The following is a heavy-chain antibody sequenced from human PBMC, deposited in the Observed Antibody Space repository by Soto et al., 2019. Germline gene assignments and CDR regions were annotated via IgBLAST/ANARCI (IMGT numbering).Heavy chain of an antibody. Sequence: GGSLRLSCAASGFTFSDSWMGWARQAPGEGLEWVSTITDTGGDTKYADSVRGRFTMSRDNSKKTLYLQMNSLRVEDSALYYCARGSTDSYPGSRIFDFWGRGTLVTVSS. CDR1: GFTFSDSW. CDR2: ITDTGGDT. J-gene: IGHJ4*02. V-gene: IGHV3-23*01. D-gene: IGHD3-10*01. CDR3: ARGSTDSYPGSRIFDF.